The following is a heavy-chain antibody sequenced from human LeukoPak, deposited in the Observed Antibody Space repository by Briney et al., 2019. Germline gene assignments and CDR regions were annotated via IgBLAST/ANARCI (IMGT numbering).Heavy chain of an antibody. J-gene: IGHJ6*03. CDR2: ISSNGGST. CDR1: GFTFSSYA. V-gene: IGHV3-64*01. Sequence: GGSLRLSCAASGFTFSSYAMHWVRQAPGKGLEYVSAISSNGGSTYYANSVKGSFTISRDNSKNTLYLQMGSLRAEDMAVYYCARGLEMATIKEYYYYMDVWGKGTTVTVSS. CDR3: ARGLEMATIKEYYYYMDV. D-gene: IGHD5-24*01.